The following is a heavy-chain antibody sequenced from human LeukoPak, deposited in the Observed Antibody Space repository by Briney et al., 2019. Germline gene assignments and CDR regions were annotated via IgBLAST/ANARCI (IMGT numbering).Heavy chain of an antibody. D-gene: IGHD6-19*01. J-gene: IGHJ1*01. V-gene: IGHV1-18*04. CDR1: GYTFTSYG. CDR2: ISAYNGNT. CDR3: ARDPSQWLVRAEYFQH. Sequence: ASVKVSCKASGYTFTSYGISWVRQAPGQGLEWMGWISAYNGNTNYAQKLQGRVTMTTDTSTSTAYMELRSLRSDDTAVYYCARDPSQWLVRAEYFQHWGQGTLVTVFS.